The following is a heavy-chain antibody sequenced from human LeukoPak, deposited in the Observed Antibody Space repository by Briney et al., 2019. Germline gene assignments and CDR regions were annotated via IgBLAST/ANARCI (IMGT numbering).Heavy chain of an antibody. D-gene: IGHD3-22*01. Sequence: PGGSLRLSCAASGFTFSSYSMNWVRQAPGKGLEWVSSIGRTSTDKYYADSVRGRFTISRDNAENPLYVQMTSLRAEDTAVYYCVGGDSRDYWGQGTLVTVSS. CDR2: IGRTSTDK. CDR3: VGGDSRDY. V-gene: IGHV3-21*01. J-gene: IGHJ4*02. CDR1: GFTFSSYS.